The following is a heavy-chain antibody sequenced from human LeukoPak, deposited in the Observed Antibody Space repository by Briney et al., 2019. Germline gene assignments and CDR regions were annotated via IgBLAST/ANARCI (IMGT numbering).Heavy chain of an antibody. CDR3: ARDYYDSRGYQNFDY. D-gene: IGHD3-22*01. CDR1: GFTFSSYW. V-gene: IGHV3-7*03. CDR2: IKQDGSEK. Sequence: PGGSLRLSCAASGFTFSSYWMSWVRQAPGKGLEWVANIKQDGSEKYYVDSVKGRFTISRDNAKNSLYLQMNSLRAEDTAVYYCARDYYDSRGYQNFDYWGQGTLVTVSS. J-gene: IGHJ4*02.